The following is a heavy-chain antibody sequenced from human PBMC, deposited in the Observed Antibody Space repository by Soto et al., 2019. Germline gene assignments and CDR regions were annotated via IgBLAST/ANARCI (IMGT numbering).Heavy chain of an antibody. CDR1: GFTFSSYW. Sequence: GGSLRLSCAASGFTFSSYWMSWVRQAPGKGLEWVANIKQDGSEKYYVDSVKGRFTISRDNAKNSLYLQMNSLRAEDTAVYDCARGIVVVTATAFDIWGQGTMVTVSS. V-gene: IGHV3-7*03. CDR2: IKQDGSEK. CDR3: ARGIVVVTATAFDI. D-gene: IGHD2-21*02. J-gene: IGHJ3*02.